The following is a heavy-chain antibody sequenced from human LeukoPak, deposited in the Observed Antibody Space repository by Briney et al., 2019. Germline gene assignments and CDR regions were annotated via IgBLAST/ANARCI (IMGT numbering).Heavy chain of an antibody. V-gene: IGHV3-33*01. CDR1: GFTFNTYA. J-gene: IGHJ6*02. CDR2: IWYDGSNK. Sequence: PGKSLRPSCAASGFTFNTYAIHWVRQAPGKGLEWVAVIWYDGSNKYYADSVRGRFTISRDNSKNTLYLQMNSLRADDTAIYYCVRDPSCSGGGCYYYYGMDVWGQGTTVTVSS. CDR3: VRDPSCSGGGCYYYYGMDV. D-gene: IGHD2-15*01.